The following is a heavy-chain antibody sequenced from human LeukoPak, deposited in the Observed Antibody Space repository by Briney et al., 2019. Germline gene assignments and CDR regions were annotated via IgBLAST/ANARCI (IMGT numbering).Heavy chain of an antibody. V-gene: IGHV3-23*01. D-gene: IGHD6-6*01. CDR2: INSNGDEL. Sequence: GGSLRLSCAASGFTFSTYAMTWVRQARGKGLEWVSGINSNGDELYYADSVRGRFTISRDNSNNALYLQMDSLRAEDTAVYYCANWIGSSSRDYWGQETLDTVSS. CDR1: GFTFSTYA. CDR3: ANWIGSSSRDY. J-gene: IGHJ4*02.